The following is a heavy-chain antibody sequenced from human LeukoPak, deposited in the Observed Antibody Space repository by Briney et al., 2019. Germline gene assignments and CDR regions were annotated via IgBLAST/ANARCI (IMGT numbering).Heavy chain of an antibody. CDR3: ARDRAAFDP. CDR2: ITGRGGNT. CDR1: GFTFSSFP. V-gene: IGHV3-23*01. J-gene: IGHJ5*02. Sequence: GGSLRLSCAASGFTFSSFPMSWVRQAPGKGLQWVSGITGRGGNTYYADSVEGRFTISRDNSKNTLSLQMDSLRAEDTAIYYCARDRAAFDPWGQGTLVTVSS. D-gene: IGHD6-13*01.